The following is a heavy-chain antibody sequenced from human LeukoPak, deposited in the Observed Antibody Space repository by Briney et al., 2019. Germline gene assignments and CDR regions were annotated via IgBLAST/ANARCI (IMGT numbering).Heavy chain of an antibody. CDR1: GGSFSGYY. D-gene: IGHD5-18*01. CDR2: INHSGST. V-gene: IGHV4-34*01. J-gene: IGHJ6*03. Sequence: SETLSLTCAVYGGSFSGYYWSWIRQPPGKGLEWIGEINHSGSTNYNPSLQSRVTISVDTSKNQFSLELSYVTAADTAVYYCARGRGYSYGIYYYYYMDVWGKGTTVTVSS. CDR3: ARGRGYSYGIYYYYYMDV.